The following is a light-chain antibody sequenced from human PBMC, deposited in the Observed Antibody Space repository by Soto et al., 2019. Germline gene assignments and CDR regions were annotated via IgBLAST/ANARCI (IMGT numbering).Light chain of an antibody. CDR1: QSVGSH. CDR3: QQYAGSPRT. J-gene: IGKJ1*01. V-gene: IGKV3-20*01. CDR2: AAS. Sequence: EIVLTQSPDTLSLSPGERATLSCRASQSVGSHLAWYQHKPGQAPRLLIYAASSRATGSPDRFTGSGSGTDFTLTINRVEPEDFAVYFCQQYAGSPRTFGQGTKVDIK.